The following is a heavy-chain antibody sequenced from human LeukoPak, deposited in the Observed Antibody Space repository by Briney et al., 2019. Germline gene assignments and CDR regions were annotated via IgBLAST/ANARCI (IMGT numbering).Heavy chain of an antibody. J-gene: IGHJ6*03. D-gene: IGHD2-2*01. CDR3: ARAAMARRYYYYYMDV. V-gene: IGHV4-4*07. CDR2: IYTSGST. Sequence: PAETLSLTCTVSGGSISRYYWRWIRQPAGKGLEWVGRIYTSGSTNYNPSLNSRVTMSVDTSKNQFSLKLSSVTAADTAVYYCARAAMARRYYYYYMDVWGKGTTVTVSS. CDR1: GGSISRYY.